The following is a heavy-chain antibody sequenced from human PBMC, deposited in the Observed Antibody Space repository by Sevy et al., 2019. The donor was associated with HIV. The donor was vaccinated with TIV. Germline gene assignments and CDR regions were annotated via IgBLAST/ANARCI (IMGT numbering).Heavy chain of an antibody. CDR1: GFTFRSYG. CDR2: ISYDGSNK. D-gene: IGHD3-22*01. CDR3: AKDLTRDSSGYYDPIYYYGMDV. Sequence: GESLKISCAASGFTFRSYGMHWVRQAPGKGLEWVAVISYDGSNKYYADSVKGRFTISRDNSKNTLYLQMNSLRAEDTAVYYCAKDLTRDSSGYYDPIYYYGMDVWGQGTTVTVSS. J-gene: IGHJ6*02. V-gene: IGHV3-30*18.